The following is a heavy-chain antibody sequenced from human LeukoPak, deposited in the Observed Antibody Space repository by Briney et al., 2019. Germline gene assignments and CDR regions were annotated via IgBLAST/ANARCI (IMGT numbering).Heavy chain of an antibody. CDR1: GGSISSSSYF. D-gene: IGHD1-26*01. V-gene: IGHV4-39*07. CDR2: IYYSGTT. CDR3: ARVDSGSHWADWFDP. J-gene: IGHJ5*02. Sequence: SETLSLTCTVSGGSISSSSYFWGWIRQPPGKGLEWIGSIYYSGTTYYNPSLKSRVTISVDTSKNQFSLKLSSVTAADTAVYYCARVDSGSHWADWFDPWGQGTLVTVSS.